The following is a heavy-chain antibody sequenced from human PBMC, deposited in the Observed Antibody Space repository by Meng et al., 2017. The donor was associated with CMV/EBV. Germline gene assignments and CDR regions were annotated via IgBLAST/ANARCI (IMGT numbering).Heavy chain of an antibody. J-gene: IGHJ4*02. V-gene: IGHV1-2*02. CDR2: INPNSGGT. D-gene: IGHD6-13*01. CDR3: ARFMSSSWDHYFDY. CDR1: GDTFTGYY. Sequence: QVKVGHAGDGVKKRGATVKVTCKTYGDTFTGYYMHWVRQATGQGLEWMGWINPNSGGTNYAQKFQGSVSMTRDTSIRTAYMELSRLRSDDTAVYYCARFMSSSWDHYFDYWGQGTLVTVSS.